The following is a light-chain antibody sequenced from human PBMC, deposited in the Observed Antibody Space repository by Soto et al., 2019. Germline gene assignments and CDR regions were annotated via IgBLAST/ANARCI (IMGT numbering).Light chain of an antibody. CDR3: SSYTGSSTLV. Sequence: QSALTQPASVSGSPGQSITISCTGTSSDVGGYNYVSWYQQYPGKAPKLMNYDVSNRPSGVSNRFSGSKSGNTASLTISGLQAEDEADYYCSSYTGSSTLVFGGGTKVTVL. J-gene: IGLJ2*01. CDR1: SSDVGGYNY. V-gene: IGLV2-14*01. CDR2: DVS.